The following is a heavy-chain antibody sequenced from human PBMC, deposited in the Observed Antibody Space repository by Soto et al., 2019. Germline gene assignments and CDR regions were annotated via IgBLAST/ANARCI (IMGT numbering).Heavy chain of an antibody. Sequence: QVQLVQSGAEVKKPGASVKVSCKASGYTFTSYGISWVRQAPGQGLEWMGWISAYIGNTNYAQRLQGRVTMTTDTPTSTAYMELRSLRADDTAVSYCARVREGLAVAGILDYWGQGTLVTVSS. CDR1: GYTFTSYG. J-gene: IGHJ4*02. CDR2: ISAYIGNT. CDR3: ARVREGLAVAGILDY. D-gene: IGHD6-19*01. V-gene: IGHV1-18*01.